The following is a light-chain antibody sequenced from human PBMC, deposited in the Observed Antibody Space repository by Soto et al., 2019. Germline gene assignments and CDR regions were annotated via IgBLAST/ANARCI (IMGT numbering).Light chain of an antibody. Sequence: EIVLTQSPGTLSLSPGERATLSCRASQSVSSSYLAWYQQKPGQAPRLLIYGASSRATGIPDRFSGSVSGTDFTLTISRLEPEDCAVYYCHQYGSSVYTFGQGTKLEIK. CDR2: GAS. CDR3: HQYGSSVYT. V-gene: IGKV3-20*01. J-gene: IGKJ2*01. CDR1: QSVSSSY.